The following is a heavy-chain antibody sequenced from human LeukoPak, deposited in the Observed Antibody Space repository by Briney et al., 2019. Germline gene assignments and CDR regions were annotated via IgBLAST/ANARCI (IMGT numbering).Heavy chain of an antibody. J-gene: IGHJ6*02. CDR1: GYTFTSYD. CDR2: MNPNSGAT. Sequence: ASVKVSCKASGYTFTSYDFNWLRQATGQGPEWMGWMNPNSGATGYAQKFQGRVTMTRSASINTAYMELTNLRSEDTAVYYCARGPVVVTNPGYYYGMDVWGQGTTVTVSS. D-gene: IGHD2-21*02. V-gene: IGHV1-8*01. CDR3: ARGPVVVTNPGYYYGMDV.